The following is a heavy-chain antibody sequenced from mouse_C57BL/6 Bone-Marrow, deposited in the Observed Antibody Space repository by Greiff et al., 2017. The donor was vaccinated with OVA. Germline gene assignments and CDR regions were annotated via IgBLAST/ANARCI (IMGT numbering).Heavy chain of an antibody. CDR3: ARLGLYYYGSSRYYFDY. CDR2: IYPGSGNT. CDR1: GYTFTDYY. Sequence: VQLQQSGAELVRPGASVKLSCKASGYTFTDYYINWVKQRPGQGLEWIARIYPGSGNTYYNEKFKGKATLTAEKSSSTAYMQLSSLTSEDSAVYFCARLGLYYYGSSRYYFDYWGQGTTLTVSS. J-gene: IGHJ2*01. V-gene: IGHV1-76*01. D-gene: IGHD1-1*01.